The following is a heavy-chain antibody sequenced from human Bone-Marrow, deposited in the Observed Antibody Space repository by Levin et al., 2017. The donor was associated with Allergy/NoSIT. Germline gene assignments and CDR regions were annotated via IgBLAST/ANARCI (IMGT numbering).Heavy chain of an antibody. Sequence: SETLSLTCTVSGGSMSSSSYFWGWVRQPPGKGLEWIGMIYYSGTTYYNPSLKSRVTLSVDTSKNHFSLQLTSVTAADTAMYFCARLRRTNYWYFDLWGRGTLVTVSS. CDR1: GGSMSSSSYF. CDR3: ARLRRTNYWYFDL. D-gene: IGHD2-8*01. CDR2: IYYSGTT. J-gene: IGHJ2*01. V-gene: IGHV4-39*02.